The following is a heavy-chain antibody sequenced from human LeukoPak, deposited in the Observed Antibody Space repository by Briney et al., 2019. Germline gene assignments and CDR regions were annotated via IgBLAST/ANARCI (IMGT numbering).Heavy chain of an antibody. CDR3: AQRRTTNNWFDP. CDR1: GYSISSGYS. V-gene: IGHV4-38-2*01. CDR2: FYHSGST. D-gene: IGHD1-7*01. J-gene: IGHJ5*02. Sequence: KPSETLSLTCAVPGYSISSGYSWGWIRQPPGKGLEWIGNFYHSGSTYYNPSLKSRVTISLDTSKNQFSLKLSSVTAADTAVYYCAQRRTTNNWFDPWGQGTLVTVSS.